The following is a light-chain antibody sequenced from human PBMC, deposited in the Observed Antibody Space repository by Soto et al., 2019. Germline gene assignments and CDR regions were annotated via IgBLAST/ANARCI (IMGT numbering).Light chain of an antibody. CDR1: QGIISN. J-gene: IGKJ4*01. CDR2: GAS. Sequence: EVVMTQSPASPSVSPGERVTLSCRASQGIISNLAWYQQKRGQAPRVLIYGASTRATGVPARFRGSRSGPEFTLTINSLQSEDFAIYYCQPYNNWPLTFGGGTKVDIK. CDR3: QPYNNWPLT. V-gene: IGKV3-15*01.